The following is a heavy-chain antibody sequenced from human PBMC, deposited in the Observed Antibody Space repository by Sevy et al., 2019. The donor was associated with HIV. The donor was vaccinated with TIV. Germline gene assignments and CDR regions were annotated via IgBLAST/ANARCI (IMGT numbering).Heavy chain of an antibody. D-gene: IGHD5-12*01. CDR1: GGSISSYY. V-gene: IGHV4-4*07. CDR2: IYTSGST. CDR3: ARDGNGYNYRDAFDI. J-gene: IGHJ3*02. Sequence: SEALSLTCTVSGGSISSYYWSWIRQPAGKGLEWIGRIYTSGSTNYNPSLKSPVTMSVDTSKNQFSLKLSSVTAADAAVYSCARDGNGYNYRDAFDIWGQGTMVTVSS.